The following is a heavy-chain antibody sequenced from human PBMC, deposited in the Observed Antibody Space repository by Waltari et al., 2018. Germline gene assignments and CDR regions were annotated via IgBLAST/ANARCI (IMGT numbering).Heavy chain of an antibody. CDR1: GGSISSYY. CDR3: ASQGVISLSNDY. D-gene: IGHD3-10*01. CDR2: IYYSGST. V-gene: IGHV4-59*01. Sequence: QVQLQESGPGLVKPSETLSLTCTVSGGSISSYYWSWIRQPPGKGLEWIGYIYYSGSTTYNPSLKSRVTISVDTSKNQFSLKLSSVTAADTAVYYCASQGVISLSNDYWGQGTLVTVSS. J-gene: IGHJ4*02.